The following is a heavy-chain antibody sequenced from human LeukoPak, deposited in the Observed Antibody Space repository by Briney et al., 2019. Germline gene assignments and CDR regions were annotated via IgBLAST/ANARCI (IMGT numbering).Heavy chain of an antibody. CDR2: ISSSGSTI. CDR1: GFTFSSYE. D-gene: IGHD3-10*01. V-gene: IGHV3-48*03. Sequence: GGSLRLSCAASGFTFSSYEMNWVRRAPGKGLEWVSYISSSGSTIYYADSVKGRFTISRDNAKNSLYLQMNSLRAEDTAVYYCARDHGSGSATIDYWGQGTLVTVSS. J-gene: IGHJ4*02. CDR3: ARDHGSGSATIDY.